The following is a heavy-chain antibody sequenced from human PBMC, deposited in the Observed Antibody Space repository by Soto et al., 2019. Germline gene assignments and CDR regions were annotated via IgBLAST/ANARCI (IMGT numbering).Heavy chain of an antibody. CDR1: GYNFLDYW. J-gene: IGHJ4*02. CDR2: IDPKDSYT. D-gene: IGHD2-8*01. V-gene: IGHV5-10-1*01. Sequence: GESLKISCRASGYNFLDYWINWVRQVPGQGLGWMGKIDPKDSYTYYSPSFKGRVTISAGKSISTAYLQWNSLRASDTAIYFCARPLRTGHGDYDFWGPGTVVTVSS. CDR3: ARPLRTGHGDYDF.